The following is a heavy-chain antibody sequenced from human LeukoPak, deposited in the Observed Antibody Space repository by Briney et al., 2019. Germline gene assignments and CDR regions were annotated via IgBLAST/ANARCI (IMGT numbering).Heavy chain of an antibody. J-gene: IGHJ4*02. CDR3: ARGTGSYYSGSDY. CDR2: IKQDRSEK. D-gene: IGHD3-10*01. V-gene: IGHV3-7*01. Sequence: GGPLRLSCAPSGFTFSSYWMRCVRPAPDKGLEWLANIKQDRSEKYYVDSLKGRFTISRDNAKNSLYLQMNSLRAEDTAVYYCARGTGSYYSGSDYWGQGTLVTVSS. CDR1: GFTFSSYW.